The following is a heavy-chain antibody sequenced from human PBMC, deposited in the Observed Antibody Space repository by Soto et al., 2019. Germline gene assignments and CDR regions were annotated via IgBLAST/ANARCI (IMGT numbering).Heavy chain of an antibody. D-gene: IGHD3-3*01. V-gene: IGHV3-30-3*01. J-gene: IGHJ5*02. CDR2: ISYDGSNK. CDR3: ASQYYDFWRGNWFDP. CDR1: GFTFSSYA. Sequence: GGSLRLSCAASGFTFSSYAMHWVRQAPGKGLEWVAVISYDGSNKYYADSVKGRFTISRDNSKNTLYLQMNSLRAEDTAVYYCASQYYDFWRGNWFDPWGQGTLVTVSS.